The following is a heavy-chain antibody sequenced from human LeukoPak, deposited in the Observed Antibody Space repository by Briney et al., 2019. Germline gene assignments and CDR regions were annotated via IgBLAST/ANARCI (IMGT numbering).Heavy chain of an antibody. CDR2: ISAGGSNT. D-gene: IGHD1-26*01. Sequence: GGSLRLSCAASGFTFSSYAMSWVRRAPGKGLEWVSGISAGGSNTYYADSVKGRFTISRDNSKNTLYLQVHSLRAEDTAVYFCAKDDQQSGSYYPDYWGQGTLVTVSS. CDR3: AKDDQQSGSYYPDY. J-gene: IGHJ4*02. V-gene: IGHV3-23*01. CDR1: GFTFSSYA.